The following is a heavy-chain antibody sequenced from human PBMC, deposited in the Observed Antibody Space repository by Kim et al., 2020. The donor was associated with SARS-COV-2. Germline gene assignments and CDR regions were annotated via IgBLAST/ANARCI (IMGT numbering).Heavy chain of an antibody. Sequence: GGSLRLSCAASGFTFSSYGMHWVRQAPGKGLEWVAVIWYDGSNKYYADSVKGRFTISRDNSKNTLYLQMNSLRAEDTAVYYCARDRLAARPYYFDYWGQGTLVNVSS. CDR1: GFTFSSYG. CDR3: ARDRLAARPYYFDY. V-gene: IGHV3-33*01. J-gene: IGHJ4*02. D-gene: IGHD6-6*01. CDR2: IWYDGSNK.